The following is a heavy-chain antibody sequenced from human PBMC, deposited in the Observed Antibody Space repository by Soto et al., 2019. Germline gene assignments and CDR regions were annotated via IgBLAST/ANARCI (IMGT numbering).Heavy chain of an antibody. CDR3: ARDQGGKRDY. V-gene: IGHV3-23*01. Sequence: EVQLLESGGGLVQPGGSLRLSCAASGFTFSSYAMSWVRQAPGKGLEWVSAISGSGGSTDYADSVKGRFTISRDNSKNPQYRQMNSLRAEDTAVYYCARDQGGKRDYWGQGTLVTVSS. CDR1: GFTFSSYA. D-gene: IGHD1-26*01. J-gene: IGHJ4*02. CDR2: ISGSGGST.